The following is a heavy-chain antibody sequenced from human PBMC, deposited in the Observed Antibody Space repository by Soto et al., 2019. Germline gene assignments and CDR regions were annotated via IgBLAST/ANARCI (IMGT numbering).Heavy chain of an antibody. J-gene: IGHJ6*02. Sequence: PGGSLRLSCVASGFAFDNYAMSWVRQAPGKGLEWVSYISGNSVNIYYAHSVKGRFTLYRDNSKNTVSLEMTFLRVDDSAVYYCVTNKNSGGEYYNYGLDVWGPGTTVTVSS. D-gene: IGHD5-12*01. CDR3: VTNKNSGGEYYNYGLDV. CDR1: GFAFDNYA. V-gene: IGHV3-23*01. CDR2: ISGNSVNI.